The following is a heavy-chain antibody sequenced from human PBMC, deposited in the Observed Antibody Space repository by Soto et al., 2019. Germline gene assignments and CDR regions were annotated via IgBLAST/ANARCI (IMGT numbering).Heavy chain of an antibody. J-gene: IGHJ5*02. CDR1: GYTFTSYH. CDR3: ARGHISSTKNWLDP. Sequence: QVQLVQSGAEVKKPGASVKVSCKGSGYTFTSYHINWVRQATGQGLEWMGWMNPNSGNTGYAQTLQGRVTMTRDTSISTAYMELSSLRFEDTAMYYCARGHISSTKNWLDPWGQGTLVTVSS. D-gene: IGHD6-6*01. V-gene: IGHV1-8*01. CDR2: MNPNSGNT.